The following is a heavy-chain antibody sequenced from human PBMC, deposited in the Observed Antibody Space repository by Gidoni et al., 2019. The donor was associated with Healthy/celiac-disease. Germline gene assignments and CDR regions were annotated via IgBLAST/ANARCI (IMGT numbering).Heavy chain of an antibody. V-gene: IGHV3-21*01. J-gene: IGHJ4*02. Sequence: EVQLVESGGGLVKPGGSLRLSCAASGFTFSSYSMNWVRRAPGKGLEWVSSISSSSSYIYYADSVKGRFTISRDNAKNSLYLQMNSLRAEDTAVYYCARDHPGSGEEYYFDYWGQGTLVTVSS. CDR1: GFTFSSYS. D-gene: IGHD6-19*01. CDR3: ARDHPGSGEEYYFDY. CDR2: ISSSSSYI.